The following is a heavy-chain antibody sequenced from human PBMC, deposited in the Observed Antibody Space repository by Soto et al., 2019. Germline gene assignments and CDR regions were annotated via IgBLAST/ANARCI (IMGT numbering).Heavy chain of an antibody. V-gene: IGHV1-18*01. J-gene: IGHJ3*01. CDR3: AGEPVIWLGVPADDPFDV. D-gene: IGHD3-10*01. CDR2: ISAYNGNT. CDR1: GYTFTNYG. Sequence: QVHLVQSGAEVKKPGASVKVSCKASGYTFTNYGISWVRQAPGQGLEWMGWISAYNGNTCYAQKLQGRVTLTTETPTSTAYMDLRSLRSDDTAIYYCAGEPVIWLGVPADDPFDVWGQGTMVTVS.